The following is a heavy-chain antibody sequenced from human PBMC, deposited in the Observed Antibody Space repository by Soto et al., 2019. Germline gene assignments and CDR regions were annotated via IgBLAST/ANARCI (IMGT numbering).Heavy chain of an antibody. CDR2: ISGSGGST. J-gene: IGHJ5*02. Sequence: TGGSLRLSCAASGFTFSSYAMSWVRQAPGKGLEWVSAISGSGGSTYYADSVKGRFTISRDNSKNTLYLQMNSLRAEDTAVYYCAKDPYDRPPFGGVIVMNWFDPWGQGTLVTVSS. CDR3: AKDPYDRPPFGGVIVMNWFDP. D-gene: IGHD3-16*02. V-gene: IGHV3-23*01. CDR1: GFTFSSYA.